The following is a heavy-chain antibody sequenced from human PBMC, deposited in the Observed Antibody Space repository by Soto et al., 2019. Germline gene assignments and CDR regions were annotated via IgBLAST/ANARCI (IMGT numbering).Heavy chain of an antibody. Sequence: GGSLRLSCAASGFTFSNYWMHWVRQAPGKGLVWVSRIYSDGSSTYYADSVKGRFTISRDNAKNTLYLQMNSLRAEDTALYYCARQGFDSWGQGTPVTVSS. CDR1: GFTFSNYW. J-gene: IGHJ4*02. V-gene: IGHV3-74*01. CDR2: IYSDGSST. CDR3: ARQGFDS.